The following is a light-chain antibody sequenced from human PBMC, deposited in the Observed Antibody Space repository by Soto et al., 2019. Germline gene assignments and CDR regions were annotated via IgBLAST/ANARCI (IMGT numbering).Light chain of an antibody. CDR3: QHMRT. J-gene: IGKJ5*01. CDR2: DAS. CDR1: QNINNW. V-gene: IGKV1-5*01. Sequence: DIQMTQSPSTLSASVGDRVTITCRASQNINNWIAWYQQKPGKAPKFLIYDASTLESGVPSRLSGSGFGTEFSLTISSLQPDDFGSYYCQHMRTFGQGTRLEIK.